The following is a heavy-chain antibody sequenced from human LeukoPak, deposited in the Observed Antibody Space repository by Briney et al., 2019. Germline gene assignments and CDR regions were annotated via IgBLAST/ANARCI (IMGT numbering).Heavy chain of an antibody. D-gene: IGHD3-22*01. Sequence: SETLSLTCTVSGGSISSYYWSWIRQPPGKGLEWIGHIYYSGSTNYNPSLKSRVTISVDTSKNQFSLKLSSVTAADTAVYYCARADSSGYYLGYWGQGTLVTVSS. CDR2: IYYSGST. J-gene: IGHJ4*02. CDR3: ARADSSGYYLGY. CDR1: GGSISSYY. V-gene: IGHV4-59*01.